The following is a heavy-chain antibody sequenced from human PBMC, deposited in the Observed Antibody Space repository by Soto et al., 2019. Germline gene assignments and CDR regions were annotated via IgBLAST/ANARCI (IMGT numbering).Heavy chain of an antibody. CDR2: IYYSGST. CDR1: GGSISSSSYY. D-gene: IGHD3-22*01. Sequence: PSDNLSPTCTVSGGSISSSSYYCGWIRQPPGKGLEWIGSIYYSGSTYYNPSLKSRVTISVDTSKNQFSLKLSSVTAADTAVYYCARQPYYYDSSGGFDYWGQGTLVTVS. J-gene: IGHJ4*02. V-gene: IGHV4-39*01. CDR3: ARQPYYYDSSGGFDY.